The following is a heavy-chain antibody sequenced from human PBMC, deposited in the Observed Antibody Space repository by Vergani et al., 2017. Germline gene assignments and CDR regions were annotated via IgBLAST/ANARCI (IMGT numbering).Heavy chain of an antibody. CDR1: GLTFDDYA. CDR3: AKDTGYGSGSYYPFEIDY. D-gene: IGHD3-10*01. J-gene: IGHJ4*02. Sequence: EVQLVESGGVVVQPGGSLRLSCAASGLTFDDYAMHWVRQAPGKGLEWVSLISWDGGSTYYADSVKGRFTISRDNSKNSLYLQMNSLRAEDTALYYCAKDTGYGSGSYYPFEIDYWGQGTLVTVSS. CDR2: ISWDGGST. V-gene: IGHV3-43D*04.